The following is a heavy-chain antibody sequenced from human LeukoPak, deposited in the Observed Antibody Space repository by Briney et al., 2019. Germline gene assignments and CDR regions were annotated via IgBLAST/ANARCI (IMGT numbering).Heavy chain of an antibody. V-gene: IGHV4-39*01. CDR3: ATHRPYDFWSGYYPNWFDP. Sequence: SETLSLTCTVSGGSISSSSYYWGWIRQPPGKGLEWIGSIYYSGSTYYNPSLKSRVTISVDTSKNQFSLKLSSVTAADTAVYYCATHRPYDFWSGYYPNWFDPWDQGTLVTVSS. CDR1: GGSISSSSYY. J-gene: IGHJ5*02. CDR2: IYYSGST. D-gene: IGHD3-3*01.